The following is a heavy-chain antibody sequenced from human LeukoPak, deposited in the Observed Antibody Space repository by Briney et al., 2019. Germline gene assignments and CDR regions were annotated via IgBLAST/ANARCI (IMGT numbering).Heavy chain of an antibody. D-gene: IGHD2-15*01. Sequence: SQTLSLTCTVSGGSISSGSYYWSWIRQPAGKGLEWIGRIYTSGSTNYNPFLKSRVTISVDTSKNQLSLRLSSMTAADTAVYYCARLTLLADRVRSNYHYYYMDVWGKGTTVTVSS. J-gene: IGHJ6*03. CDR1: GGSISSGSYY. V-gene: IGHV4-61*02. CDR3: ARLTLLADRVRSNYHYYYMDV. CDR2: IYTSGST.